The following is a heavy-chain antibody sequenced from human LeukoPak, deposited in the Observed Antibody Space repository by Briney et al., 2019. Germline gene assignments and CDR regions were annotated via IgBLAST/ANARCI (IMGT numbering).Heavy chain of an antibody. CDR3: ARSYDSGEGGYLDY. V-gene: IGHV3-13*01. Sequence: GGSLRLSCAASGFTFSSYDMHWVRQATGKGLEWVSAIGTAGDTYYPGSVKGRFTISRENAKNSLYLQMNSLRAGDTAVYYCARSYDSGEGGYLDYWGQGTLVTVTS. CDR1: GFTFSSYD. D-gene: IGHD6-19*01. J-gene: IGHJ4*02. CDR2: IGTAGDT.